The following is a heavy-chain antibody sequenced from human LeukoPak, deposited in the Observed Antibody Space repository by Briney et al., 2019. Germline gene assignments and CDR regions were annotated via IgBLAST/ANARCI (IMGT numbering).Heavy chain of an antibody. J-gene: IGHJ3*02. D-gene: IGHD3-22*01. CDR2: IYYSGST. CDR1: GGSISSYY. CDR3: ARNKHYYDSSGYFPLGAFDI. Sequence: PSETLSLTCTVSGGSISSYYWSWIRQPPGKGLEWIGYIYYSGSTNYNPSLKSRVTISVDTSKNQFSLKLSSVTAADTAVYYCARNKHYYDSSGYFPLGAFDIWGQGTMVTVSS. V-gene: IGHV4-59*01.